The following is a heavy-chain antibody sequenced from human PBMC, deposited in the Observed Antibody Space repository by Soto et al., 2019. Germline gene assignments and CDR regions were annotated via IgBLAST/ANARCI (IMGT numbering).Heavy chain of an antibody. D-gene: IGHD6-19*01. CDR3: ARTSIAVAAGKSKFGMDV. J-gene: IGHJ6*02. CDR2: PYYRSKWYN. V-gene: IGHV6-1*01. CDR1: GDSFSSNSAA. Sequence: SQTLSLTCASSGDSFSSNSAAWNSIRQSPSIGLVWLGRPYYRSKWYNDYEVSVKSRITINPDTSKNQFSLQLNSVTPEDPAVYSYARTSIAVAAGKSKFGMDVWGQGTTVTVSS.